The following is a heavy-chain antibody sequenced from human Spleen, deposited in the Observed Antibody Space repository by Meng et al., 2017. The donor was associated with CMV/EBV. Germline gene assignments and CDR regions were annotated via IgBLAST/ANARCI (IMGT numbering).Heavy chain of an antibody. CDR3: ARGYCDSSSCPFDP. J-gene: IGHJ5*02. CDR1: GGSISSSNW. D-gene: IGHD2-2*03. V-gene: IGHV4-4*02. CDR2: IHHSGST. Sequence: SETLSLTCAVSGGSISSSNWWTWVRQPPGKGLEWIGEIHHSGSTYYNPSLKSRVTISVDKSKSQFSLKLNSVTAADTAVYYCARGYCDSSSCPFDPWGQGTLVTVSS.